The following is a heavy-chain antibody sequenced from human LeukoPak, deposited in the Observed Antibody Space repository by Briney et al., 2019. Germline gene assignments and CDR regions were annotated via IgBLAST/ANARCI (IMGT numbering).Heavy chain of an antibody. D-gene: IGHD2-15*01. J-gene: IGHJ5*02. V-gene: IGHV4-61*02. CDR1: GGSISSGSYY. CDR2: IYTSGST. Sequence: NPSETLSLTCTVSGGSISSGSYYWSWIRQPAGKGLEWIGRIYTSGSTNHNPSLKSRVTISVDTSKNQFSLKLSSVTAADTAVYYCARDILAPSPSTSEGWFDPWGQGTLVTVSS. CDR3: ARDILAPSPSTSEGWFDP.